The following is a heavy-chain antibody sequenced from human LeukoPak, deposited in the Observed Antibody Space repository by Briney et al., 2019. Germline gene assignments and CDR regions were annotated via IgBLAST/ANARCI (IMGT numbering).Heavy chain of an antibody. V-gene: IGHV3-48*03. CDR2: ISSSGSTI. CDR3: ARDCGGGSCYGPYDAFDI. J-gene: IGHJ3*02. Sequence: GGSLRLSCAASGFTFSSYGMNWVRQAPGKGLEWVSYISSSGSTIYYADSVKGRFTISRDNAKNSLYLQMNSLRAEDTAVYYCARDCGGGSCYGPYDAFDIWGQGTMVTVSS. CDR1: GFTFSSYG. D-gene: IGHD2-15*01.